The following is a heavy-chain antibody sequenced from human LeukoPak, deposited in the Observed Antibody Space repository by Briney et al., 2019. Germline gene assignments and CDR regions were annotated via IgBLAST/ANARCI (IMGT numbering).Heavy chain of an antibody. CDR2: ISYDGSNK. D-gene: IGHD6-6*01. CDR1: GFNFSSYG. J-gene: IGHJ4*02. V-gene: IGHV3-30*18. CDR3: AKDYGSSSGLAN. Sequence: PGGSLRLSCAASGFNFSSYGMHWVRQAPGKGLEWVAVISYDGSNKYYADSVKGRFTISRDNSKNTLYLQMNSLRAEDTAVYYCAKDYGSSSGLANWGQGTLVTVSS.